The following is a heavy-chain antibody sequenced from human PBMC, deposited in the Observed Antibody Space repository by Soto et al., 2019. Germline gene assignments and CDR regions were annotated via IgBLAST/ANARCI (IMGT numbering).Heavy chain of an antibody. J-gene: IGHJ4*02. V-gene: IGHV3-74*01. CDR2: IGGDGGGT. CDR3: TRVVAGSAGEFAY. CDR1: GFPLRNYW. D-gene: IGHD3-10*01. Sequence: PGGSLRLSCAASGFPLRNYWMHWVRQAQGEGLVWVSRIGGDGGGTTYADSVKGRFTISRDNAKNTLYLQMNSLRADDSAVYYCTRVVAGSAGEFAYWGQGTLVTVSS.